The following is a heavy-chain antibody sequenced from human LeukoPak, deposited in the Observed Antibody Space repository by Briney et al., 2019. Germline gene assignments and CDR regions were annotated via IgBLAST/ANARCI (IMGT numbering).Heavy chain of an antibody. Sequence: GRSLRLSCAGSGFTFNNYAMSWVRQAPGKGLEWVSGFAMIDDIIHYVDSVKGRFTISRDNSKNMLYLQMNSLRAEDTAVYYCAKGFHSGSFNELDYWGQGTLVTVSS. D-gene: IGHD1-26*01. CDR2: FAMIDDII. CDR3: AKGFHSGSFNELDY. CDR1: GFTFNNYA. V-gene: IGHV3-23*05. J-gene: IGHJ4*02.